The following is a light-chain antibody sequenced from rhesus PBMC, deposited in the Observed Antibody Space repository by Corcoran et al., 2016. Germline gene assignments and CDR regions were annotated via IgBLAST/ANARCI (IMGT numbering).Light chain of an antibody. J-gene: IGKJ1*01. CDR2: GGS. V-gene: IGKV2-72*01. Sequence: DIVMTQTPLSLPITPGEPASISCRSSQSLLHSNGNTYLHWYLQKPGQSPQLLFYGGSNRATGGPDRFRGRGSGTDLQLKSQKVEAGDVGVYYCVQAIAFPWTFGQGTKVEIK. CDR3: VQAIAFPWT. CDR1: QSLLHSNGNTY.